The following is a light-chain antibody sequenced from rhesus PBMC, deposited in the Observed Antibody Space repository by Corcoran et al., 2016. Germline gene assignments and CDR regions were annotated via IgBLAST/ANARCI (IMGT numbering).Light chain of an antibody. CDR1: QGINSW. J-gene: IGKJ3*01. Sequence: DIQMTQSPSSLSESVGHRVTITCRASQGINSWLAWYQQKQGTAPKLLIYKEASLESGAPPRFRGSGSRTDFTLTISSLQPEDFATYYCQQYNSAPCTFGPGTKLDIK. CDR3: QQYNSAPCT. CDR2: KEA. V-gene: IGKV1-21*01.